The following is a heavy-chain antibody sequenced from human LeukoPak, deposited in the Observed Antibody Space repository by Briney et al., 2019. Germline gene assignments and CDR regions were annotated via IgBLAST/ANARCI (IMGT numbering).Heavy chain of an antibody. CDR2: IYYSGST. CDR3: ASLGEYSSSD. Sequence: LRLSCAASGFTFSDYYMSWIRQAPGKGLEWIGYIYYSGSTYYNPSLKSRVTISVDTSKNQFSLKLSSVTAADTAVYYCASLGEYSSSDWGQGTLVTVSS. D-gene: IGHD6-6*01. J-gene: IGHJ4*02. CDR1: GFTFSDYY. V-gene: IGHV4-30-4*08.